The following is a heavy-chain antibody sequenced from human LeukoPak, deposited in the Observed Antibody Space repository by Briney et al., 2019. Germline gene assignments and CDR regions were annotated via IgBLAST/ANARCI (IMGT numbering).Heavy chain of an antibody. V-gene: IGHV4-38-2*02. CDR2: IYHSGST. J-gene: IGHJ6*03. Sequence: SETLSLTCTVSGYSISSGYYWGWIRQPPGKGLEWIGSIYHSGSTYYNPSLKSRATISVDTSKNQFSLKLSSVTAADTAVYYCARGMDYYDSSGYYYHYYYYMDVWGKGTTVTVSS. CDR3: ARGMDYYDSSGYYYHYYYYMDV. CDR1: GYSISSGYY. D-gene: IGHD3-22*01.